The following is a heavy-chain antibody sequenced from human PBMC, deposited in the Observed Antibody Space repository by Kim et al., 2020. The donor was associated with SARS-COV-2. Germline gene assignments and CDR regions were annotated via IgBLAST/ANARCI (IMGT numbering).Heavy chain of an antibody. CDR3: ARVSRYCSSTSCPFMDV. CDR2: INPNSGGT. CDR1: GYTFTGYY. Sequence: ASVKVSCKASGYTFTGYYMHWVRQAPGQGLEWMGWINPNSGGTNYAQKFQGRVTMTRDTSISTAYMELSRLRSDDTAVYYCARVSRYCSSTSCPFMDVWGQGTTVTVSS. V-gene: IGHV1-2*02. J-gene: IGHJ6*02. D-gene: IGHD2-2*01.